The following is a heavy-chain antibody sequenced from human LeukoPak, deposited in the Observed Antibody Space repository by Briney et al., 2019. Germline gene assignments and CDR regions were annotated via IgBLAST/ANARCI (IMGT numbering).Heavy chain of an antibody. CDR2: INGDGTST. D-gene: IGHD5-18*01. V-gene: IGHV3-74*01. J-gene: IGHJ4*02. CDR3: ARDSHGYPLDY. Sequence: GGSLRLSCAASGFTFSSYWMHWVRHAPGKGLVWVSRINGDGTSTTYADSVKGRFTIFRDNAKNTLSLQMNSLRAEDTAVYYCARDSHGYPLDYWGQGTLVTVSS. CDR1: GFTFSSYW.